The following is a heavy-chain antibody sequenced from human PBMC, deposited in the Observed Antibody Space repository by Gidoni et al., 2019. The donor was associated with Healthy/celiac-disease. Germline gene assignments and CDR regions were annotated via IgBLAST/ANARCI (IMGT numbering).Heavy chain of an antibody. CDR3: ARSRVVVVAATPYYYYGMDV. V-gene: IGHV4-34*01. CDR1: GGSFSAYS. J-gene: IGHJ6*02. CDR2: INHSGST. Sequence: QVQLQQWGAGLLKPSETLSLTCAVYGGSFSAYSWCWIRQPPGKGLEWIGEINHSGSTNYNPSLKSRITISVDTSKNQFSLKLSSVTAADAAVYDCARSRVVVVAATPYYYYGMDVWGQGTTVTVSS. D-gene: IGHD2-15*01.